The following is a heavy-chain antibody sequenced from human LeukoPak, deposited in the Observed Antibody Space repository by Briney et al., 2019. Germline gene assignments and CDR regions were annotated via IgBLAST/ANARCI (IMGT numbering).Heavy chain of an antibody. J-gene: IGHJ4*02. D-gene: IGHD6-19*01. Sequence: SETLSLTCFVSGGSISSDYWSWIRQPPGKGLEWIGHIYYTGTTKFNPFLKSRVTISVDTSKNQFSLKLSSVTAADTAIYYCARAVSGRFDYWGQGTLVTVSS. CDR1: GGSISSDY. CDR3: ARAVSGRFDY. CDR2: IYYTGTT. V-gene: IGHV4-59*08.